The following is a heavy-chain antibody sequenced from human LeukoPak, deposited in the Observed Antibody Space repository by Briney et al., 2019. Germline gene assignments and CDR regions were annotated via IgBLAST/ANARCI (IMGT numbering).Heavy chain of an antibody. D-gene: IGHD1-26*01. CDR3: ARDIGPRGWFDP. Sequence: GGSLRLSCAASGFTVSSNYMSWGRQAPGMGLEWVSVIYSGGSTYYADSAKGRFTISRNNSKNTLYLQMNSLRAEDTAVYYCARDIGPRGWFDPWGQGTLVTVSS. CDR1: GFTVSSNY. J-gene: IGHJ5*02. CDR2: IYSGGST. V-gene: IGHV3-53*01.